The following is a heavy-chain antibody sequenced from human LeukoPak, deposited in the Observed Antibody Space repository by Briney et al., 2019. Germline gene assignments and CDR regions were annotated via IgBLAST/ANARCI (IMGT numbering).Heavy chain of an antibody. J-gene: IGHJ4*02. V-gene: IGHV3-21*01. Sequence: GGSLTLSCVASGFTLSSYSMNWVRPAPGKGLEGVSSISSSSSYIYYADSVKGRFNISRDNAKNSLYLQMNSLRAEDTAVYYCSNGIYSSSYWGQGTLVTVSS. D-gene: IGHD6-6*01. CDR1: GFTLSSYS. CDR3: SNGIYSSSY. CDR2: ISSSSSYI.